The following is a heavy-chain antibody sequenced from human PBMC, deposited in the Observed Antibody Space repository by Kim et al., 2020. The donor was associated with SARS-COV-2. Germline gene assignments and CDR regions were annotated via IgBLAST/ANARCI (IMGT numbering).Heavy chain of an antibody. CDR2: IYYSGST. CDR3: ARARAYCSSTSCGPGSGRGGFDP. V-gene: IGHV4-59*01. D-gene: IGHD2-2*01. J-gene: IGHJ5*02. CDR1: GGSFSSYY. Sequence: SETLSLTCAVSGGSFSSYYWSWIRQAPGKGLEWIGDIYYSGSTNYNPSLKSRVTISVDTSKNQFSLKLSSVTAADTAVYYCARARAYCSSTSCGPGSGRGGFDPWGQGTLVTVSS.